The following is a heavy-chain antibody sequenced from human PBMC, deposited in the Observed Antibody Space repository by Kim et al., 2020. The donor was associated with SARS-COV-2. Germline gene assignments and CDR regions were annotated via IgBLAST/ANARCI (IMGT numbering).Heavy chain of an antibody. D-gene: IGHD6-19*01. V-gene: IGHV3-30*04. CDR3: ARDVGIAVAGYFGY. J-gene: IGHJ4*02. Sequence: GGSLRLSCAASGFTFSSYAMHWVRQAPGKGLEWVAVISYDGSNKYYADSVKGRFTISRDNSKNTLYLQMNSLRAEDTAVYYCARDVGIAVAGYFGYWGQGTLVTVSS. CDR2: ISYDGSNK. CDR1: GFTFSSYA.